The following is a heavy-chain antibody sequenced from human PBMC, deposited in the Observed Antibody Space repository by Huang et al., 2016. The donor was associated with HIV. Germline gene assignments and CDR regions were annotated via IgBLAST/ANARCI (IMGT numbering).Heavy chain of an antibody. J-gene: IGHJ4*02. D-gene: IGHD3-22*01. CDR2: INSDGSRT. CDR3: ARDPRIQSWLNFFDY. Sequence: EVQLVESGGGLVQPGGSLRLSCAASGFSISSYWMHWVRQGPGKGLVWVSRINSDGSRTSYADSVKGRFTISRDNAKNTLYLQMNSLRAEDTAVYYCARDPRIQSWLNFFDYWGQGTLVSVSS. V-gene: IGHV3-74*01. CDR1: GFSISSYW.